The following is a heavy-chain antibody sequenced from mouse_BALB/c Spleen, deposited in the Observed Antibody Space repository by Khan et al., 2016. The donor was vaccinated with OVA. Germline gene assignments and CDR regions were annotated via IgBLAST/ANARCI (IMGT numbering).Heavy chain of an antibody. V-gene: IGHV1S137*01. D-gene: IGHD2-2*01. CDR3: ARGGQWVRGGGGNSDY. J-gene: IGHJ2*01. Sequence: QVQLKESGPELVRPGESVKISCKGSGYTFTDYAMHWVKQSHAKSLEWIGVISIYYDNTNYNQKFKGKATMTVDKSSSTAYMELARLTSEDSAIYYGARGGQWVRGGGGNSDYGGQGTTLTGSS. CDR1: GYTFTDYA. CDR2: ISIYYDNT.